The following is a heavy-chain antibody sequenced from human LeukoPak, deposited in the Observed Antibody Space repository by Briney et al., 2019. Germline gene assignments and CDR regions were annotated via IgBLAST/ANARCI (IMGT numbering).Heavy chain of an antibody. J-gene: IGHJ1*01. CDR3: ARRRAAAAGTAEYFQH. CDR1: GGSFSGYY. V-gene: IGHV4-34*01. D-gene: IGHD6-13*01. CDR2: INHSGST. Sequence: SETLSLTRAVYGGSFSGYYWSWIRQPPGKGLEWIGEINHSGSTNYNPSLKSRVTISVDTSKNQFSLKLSSVTAADTAVYYCARRRAAAAGTAEYFQHWGQGTLVTVSS.